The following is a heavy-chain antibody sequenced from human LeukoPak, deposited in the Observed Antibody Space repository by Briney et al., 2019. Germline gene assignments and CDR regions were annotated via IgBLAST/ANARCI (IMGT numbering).Heavy chain of an antibody. CDR2: IYYSGST. Sequence: SETLSLTCTVSGGSISSSSYYWGWIRQPPGKGLEWIGSIYYSGSTYYNPSLKSRVTISVDTSKSQFSLKLSSVTAADTAVYYCARATSGWSSIFDYWGQGTLVTVSS. J-gene: IGHJ4*02. D-gene: IGHD2-15*01. CDR1: GGSISSSSYY. V-gene: IGHV4-39*07. CDR3: ARATSGWSSIFDY.